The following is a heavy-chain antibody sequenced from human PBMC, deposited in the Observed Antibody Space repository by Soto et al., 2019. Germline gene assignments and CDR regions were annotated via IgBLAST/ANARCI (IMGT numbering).Heavy chain of an antibody. J-gene: IGHJ5*02. D-gene: IGHD6-13*01. Sequence: EVQLLESGGGLVQPGGSLRLSCAASGFIFSNYGMNWVRLAPGEGLEWVSTITTTGGSTFYADSVRGRFTISRDNSKNTRDLQMNSLRVDDTAIYYCVRSWASWCRGVVVTVSS. CDR2: ITTTGGST. CDR1: GFIFSNYG. CDR3: VRSWAS. V-gene: IGHV3-23*01.